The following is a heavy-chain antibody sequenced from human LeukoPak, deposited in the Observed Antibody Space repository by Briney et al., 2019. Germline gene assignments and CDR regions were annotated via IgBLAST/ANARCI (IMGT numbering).Heavy chain of an antibody. CDR1: GFTFDDYG. J-gene: IGHJ4*02. CDR2: INWNGVST. CDR3: ARVNYYYDSSGSYEFGY. D-gene: IGHD3-22*01. V-gene: IGHV3-20*04. Sequence: GGSLRLSCAASGFTFDDYGMSWVRQAPGKGLEWVSGINWNGVSTGYADSVKGLFTISRDNDKNSLYLQVNSLRAEDTALYYCARVNYYYDSSGSYEFGYWGQGTLVTVSS.